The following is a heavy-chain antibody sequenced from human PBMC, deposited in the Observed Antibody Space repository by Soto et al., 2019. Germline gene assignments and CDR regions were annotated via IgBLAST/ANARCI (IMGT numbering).Heavy chain of an antibody. D-gene: IGHD1-1*01. CDR3: ARGSQWNDYYYYYGMDV. V-gene: IGHV4-34*01. Sequence: SETLSLTCAVYGGSFGGYYWSWIRQPPGKGLEWIGEINHSGSTNYNPSLKSRVTISVDTSKNQFSLKLSSVTAADTAVYYCARGSQWNDYYYYYGMDVWGQGTTVTVSS. J-gene: IGHJ6*02. CDR1: GGSFGGYY. CDR2: INHSGST.